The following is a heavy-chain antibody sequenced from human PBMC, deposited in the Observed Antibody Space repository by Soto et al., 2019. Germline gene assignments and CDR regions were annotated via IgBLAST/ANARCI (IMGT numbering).Heavy chain of an antibody. CDR2: IWYDGSNK. CDR3: ARNAWFGELLSPLDY. V-gene: IGHV3-33*01. D-gene: IGHD3-10*01. CDR1: GFTFSSYG. J-gene: IGHJ4*02. Sequence: PGGSLRLSCAASGFTFSSYGMHWVRQAPGKGLEWVAVIWYDGSNKYYADSVKGRFTISRDNSKNTLYLQMNSLRAEDTAVYYCARNAWFGELLSPLDYWGQGTLVTVSS.